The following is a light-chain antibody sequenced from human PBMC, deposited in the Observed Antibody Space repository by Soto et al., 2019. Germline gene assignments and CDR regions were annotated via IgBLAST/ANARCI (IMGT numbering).Light chain of an antibody. V-gene: IGKV1-9*01. CDR2: AAS. CDR3: QQYYSYPWT. J-gene: IGKJ1*01. CDR1: QGISSS. Sequence: DIQLTQSPSFLSASVGDRVTITCRASQGISSSLAWYQQKPGEAPKLLIYAASTLQSGVPSRFSGSGSGTDFTLTISCLQSEDFATYYCQQYYSYPWTFGQGTKVDIK.